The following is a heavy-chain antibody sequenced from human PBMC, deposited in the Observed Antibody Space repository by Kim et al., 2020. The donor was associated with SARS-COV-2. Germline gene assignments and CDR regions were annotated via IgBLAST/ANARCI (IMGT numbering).Heavy chain of an antibody. V-gene: IGHV4-59*01. CDR1: GGYISTYQ. J-gene: IGHJ2*01. D-gene: IGHD2-21*01. Sequence: SETLSLTCTISGGYISTYQWGWMRQAPGKGLEWLAHIFHTGSVSYNPSHRSRLTMSIDTSRNQFSLKVNSVTVADTARYYCTRSTYFHDPDCWYFDLWGRGALVTVSS. CDR3: TRSTYFHDPDCWYFDL. CDR2: IFHTGSV.